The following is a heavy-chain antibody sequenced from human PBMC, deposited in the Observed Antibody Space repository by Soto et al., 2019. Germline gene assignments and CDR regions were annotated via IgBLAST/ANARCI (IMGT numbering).Heavy chain of an antibody. J-gene: IGHJ3*02. CDR3: ARNHPGRSAFGAFDI. V-gene: IGHV4-59*01. Sequence: VQLQESGPGLVKPSETLSLTCTVSGGSISSYYWSWIRQPPGKGLEWIGYIYYSGSTNYNPSLKSRVTISVDTSKNQFSLKLSSVTAADTAVYYCARNHPGRSAFGAFDIWGQGTMVTVSS. CDR1: GGSISSYY. D-gene: IGHD3-16*01. CDR2: IYYSGST.